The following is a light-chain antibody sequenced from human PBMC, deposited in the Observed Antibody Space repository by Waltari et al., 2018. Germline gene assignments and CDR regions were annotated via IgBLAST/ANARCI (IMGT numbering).Light chain of an antibody. CDR1: KSNIGAGYE. CDR3: QSYDNTLRGV. J-gene: IGLJ1*01. Sequence: QSVLTQPPSVSGAPGQRVIISCAGNKSNIGAGYEVHWYQQLPGVAPKVIILCNINPPSGVPDGFSCSKSGTSTSLAITGLQPEDEADYYCQSYDNTLRGVFWTGSKVTVL. V-gene: IGLV1-40*01. CDR2: CNI.